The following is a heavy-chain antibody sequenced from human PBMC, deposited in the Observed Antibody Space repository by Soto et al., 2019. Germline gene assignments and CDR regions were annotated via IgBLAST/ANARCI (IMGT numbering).Heavy chain of an antibody. CDR3: ARGYCTNGVCYSYYYYGMDV. Sequence: ASVKFSCKASGYSFTSYGISWVRQAPGQGLEWMGWISAYNGNTNYAQKLQGRVTMTTDTSTSTAYMELRSLRSDDTAVYYCARGYCTNGVCYSYYYYGMDVWGQGTTVTVSS. V-gene: IGHV1-18*04. D-gene: IGHD2-8*01. CDR1: GYSFTSYG. J-gene: IGHJ6*02. CDR2: ISAYNGNT.